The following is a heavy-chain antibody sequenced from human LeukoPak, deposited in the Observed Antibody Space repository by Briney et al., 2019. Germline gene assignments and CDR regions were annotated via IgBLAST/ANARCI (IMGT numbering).Heavy chain of an antibody. J-gene: IGHJ4*02. CDR3: ARDLKEWLMGYYFDY. V-gene: IGHV1-69*05. D-gene: IGHD3-3*01. CDR1: GGTFSSYA. Sequence: SVKVSCEASGGTFSSYAISWVRQAPGQGLEWMGGIIPIFGTANYAQKLQGRVTMTTDTSTSTAYMELRSLRSDDTAVYYCARDLKEWLMGYYFDYWGQGTLVTVSS. CDR2: IIPIFGTA.